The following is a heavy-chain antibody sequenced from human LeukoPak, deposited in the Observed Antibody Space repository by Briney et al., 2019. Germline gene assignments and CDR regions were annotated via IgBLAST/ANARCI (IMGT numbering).Heavy chain of an antibody. Sequence: ASVKVSRKASVYTFTGYYMHWVRQASGQGLEWMGWINPNSGGTNYAQKFQGMVTMTRDTSISTAYMELSRLRSDDTAVYYRARGNYYGSGSYYTLSDYWSEGTLVTVSS. CDR1: VYTFTGYY. CDR3: ARGNYYGSGSYYTLSDY. D-gene: IGHD3-10*01. J-gene: IGHJ4*02. V-gene: IGHV1-2*02. CDR2: INPNSGGT.